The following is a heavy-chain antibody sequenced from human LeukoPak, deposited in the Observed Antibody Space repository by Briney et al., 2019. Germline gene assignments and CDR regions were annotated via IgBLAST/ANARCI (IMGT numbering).Heavy chain of an antibody. CDR3: ARLDLVRSSAFDY. CDR1: GGSISGYY. Sequence: TLSLTCTVSGGSISGYYWNWIRQPPGKALEWLALIDWDDDKYYSTSLKTRLTISKDTSKNQVVLTMTNMDPVDTATYYCARLDLVRSSAFDYWGQGTLVTVSS. V-gene: IGHV2-70*01. D-gene: IGHD6-6*01. CDR2: IDWDDDK. J-gene: IGHJ4*02.